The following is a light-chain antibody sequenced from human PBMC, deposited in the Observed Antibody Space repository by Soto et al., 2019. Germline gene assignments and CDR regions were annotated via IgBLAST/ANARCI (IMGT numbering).Light chain of an antibody. CDR2: DTS. CDR1: QSIATS. J-gene: IGKJ4*01. V-gene: IGKV1-39*01. CDR3: QQDYSPLLT. Sequence: DIQMTQSPSSLSASIGDTVTITCRASQSIATSLNWLQLKPGKAPKLLIYDTSTLQSGVPSRFSGGGSGTYFTLTISSLQPEDSALYFCQQDYSPLLTFGGGTRVEIK.